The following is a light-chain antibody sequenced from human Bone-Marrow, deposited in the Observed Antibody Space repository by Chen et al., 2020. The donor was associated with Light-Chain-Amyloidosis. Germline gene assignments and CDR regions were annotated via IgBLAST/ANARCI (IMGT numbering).Light chain of an antibody. CDR1: NIGSKS. CDR2: DDS. J-gene: IGLJ3*02. CDR3: QVWDRSSDRPV. Sequence: SYVLTQPSSVSVAPGQTATMACGGNNIGSKSVHRYQQTPGQAPLLVVYDDSDRPSGIPERLSGSNSGNTATLTISRVEAVDAADYYCQVWDRSSDRPVFGGGTKLTVL. V-gene: IGLV3-21*02.